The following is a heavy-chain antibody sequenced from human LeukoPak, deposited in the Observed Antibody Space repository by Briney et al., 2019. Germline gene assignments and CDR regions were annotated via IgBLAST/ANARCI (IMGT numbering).Heavy chain of an antibody. Sequence: GGSLRLSCAASGFTFSSYAMSWVRQAPGKGLEWISATSDSGGSTYYADSVKGRFTISRDNSKNTLYLQMNSLRAEDTAVYYCAKDFLYYYDSSGTPNAFDIWGQGTMVTVSS. CDR1: GFTFSSYA. CDR3: AKDFLYYYDSSGTPNAFDI. V-gene: IGHV3-23*01. J-gene: IGHJ3*02. D-gene: IGHD3-22*01. CDR2: TSDSGGST.